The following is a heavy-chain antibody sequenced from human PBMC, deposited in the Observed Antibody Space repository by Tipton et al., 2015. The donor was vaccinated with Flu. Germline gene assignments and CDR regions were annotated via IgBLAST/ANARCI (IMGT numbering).Heavy chain of an antibody. CDR1: GDSIGSDYY. J-gene: IGHJ4*02. D-gene: IGHD1-14*01. CDR3: ARGVNHAFDL. CDR2: ICDSGVT. Sequence: TLSLTCSVSGDSIGSDYYWGWIRQPPGKGLEWIGNICDSGVTYYNPSLKSRVTMSLDRSKNQFSLRLSSVTAADTAVYYCARGVNHAFDLWGQGTLVTVSS. V-gene: IGHV4-30-2*01.